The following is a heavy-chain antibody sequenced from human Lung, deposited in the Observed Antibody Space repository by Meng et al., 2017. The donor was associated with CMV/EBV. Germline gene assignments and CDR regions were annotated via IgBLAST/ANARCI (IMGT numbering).Heavy chain of an antibody. CDR2: IRYDGSNK. J-gene: IGHJ4*01. V-gene: IGHV3-30*02. D-gene: IGHD2-2*02. Sequence: GGSXRLXCAASGFTFSSYGMHWVRQAPGKGLEWVAFIRYDGSNKYYADSVKGRFTIPRDNSKNTLYLKMNSLRAEDTAVYYCASRYCSSPSCYNYFAYWGQGTLVTVSS. CDR3: ASRYCSSPSCYNYFAY. CDR1: GFTFSSYG.